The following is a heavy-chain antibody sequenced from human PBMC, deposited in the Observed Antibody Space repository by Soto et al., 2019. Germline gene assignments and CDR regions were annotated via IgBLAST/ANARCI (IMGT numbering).Heavy chain of an antibody. D-gene: IGHD3-22*01. CDR3: ARDMFYYDSNNYYFRGPSDY. Sequence: QVHLQESGPGLVKPSGTLSLTCAVSGASDISTNWWSWVRQPPGKGLEWIGEIFHSGSTNYNPSLTSRITISLEKTKNQFSLNLTSVTAADTAIYYCARDMFYYDSNNYYFRGPSDYWGQGTLVTVSS. CDR1: GASDISTNW. J-gene: IGHJ4*02. CDR2: IFHSGST. V-gene: IGHV4-4*02.